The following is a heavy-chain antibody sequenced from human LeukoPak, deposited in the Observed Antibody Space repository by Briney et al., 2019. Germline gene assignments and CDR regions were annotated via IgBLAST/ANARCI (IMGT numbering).Heavy chain of an antibody. CDR2: ISSSSSTI. CDR3: ARDLKYYYGSGSLDY. J-gene: IGHJ4*02. Sequence: GGSLRLSCAASGFTFSSYSMNWVRQAPGKGLEWVSYISSSSSTIYYADSVKGRFTISRDNAKNSLYLQMNSLRDEDTAVYYCARDLKYYYGSGSLDYWGQGTLVTVSS. V-gene: IGHV3-48*02. D-gene: IGHD3-10*01. CDR1: GFTFSSYS.